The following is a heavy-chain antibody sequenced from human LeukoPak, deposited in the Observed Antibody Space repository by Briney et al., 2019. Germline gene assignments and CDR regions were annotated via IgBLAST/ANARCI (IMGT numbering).Heavy chain of an antibody. J-gene: IGHJ4*02. CDR1: GGSISSYY. Sequence: SETLSLTCTVSGGSISSYYWSWIRQPPGKGLEWIGYICYNGSTNYNPSLKSRVTISVDTSKNQFSLKLSSVTAADTAVYYCASSGSSWSEFDYWGQGTLVTVSS. CDR2: ICYNGST. CDR3: ASSGSSWSEFDY. V-gene: IGHV4-59*01. D-gene: IGHD6-13*01.